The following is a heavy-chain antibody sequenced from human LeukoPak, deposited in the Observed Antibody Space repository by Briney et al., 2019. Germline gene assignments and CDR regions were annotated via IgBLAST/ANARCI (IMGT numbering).Heavy chain of an antibody. J-gene: IGHJ4*02. D-gene: IGHD3-22*01. V-gene: IGHV4-38-2*01. CDR1: GYSISSGYY. Sequence: SETLSLTCAVSGYSISSGYYWGWIRQPPGKGLEWIGSIYHSGSTYYNPSLKSRVTISVDTSKNQFSLKLSSVTATDTAVYYCARQEYYYDSSGSYFDYWGQGTLVTVSS. CDR3: ARQEYYYDSSGSYFDY. CDR2: IYHSGST.